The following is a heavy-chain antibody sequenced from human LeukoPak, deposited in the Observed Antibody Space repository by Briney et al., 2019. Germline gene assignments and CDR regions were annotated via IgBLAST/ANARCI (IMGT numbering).Heavy chain of an antibody. CDR1: GVTVSSQY. CDR2: IYGVDGT. CDR3: ASDLIY. J-gene: IGHJ4*02. V-gene: IGHV3-53*01. Sequence: GGSLRLSCAASGVTVSSQYMNWVRRAPGKGLEWVSVIYGVDGTSYADSVKSRFTISRDNSKNTVYLQMNSLRVEDTALYYCASDLIYWGQGTLVTVSS.